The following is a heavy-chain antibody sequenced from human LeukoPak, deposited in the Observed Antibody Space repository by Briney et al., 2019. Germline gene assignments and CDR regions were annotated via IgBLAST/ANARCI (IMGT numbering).Heavy chain of an antibody. CDR2: SNAGNGNT. Sequence: ASVTLSCKAARSTVTSYAMDGVRQSPRQRLEWWGGSNAGNGNTKYSQKFQGRVTITRDTSASTAYMELSSLRSEDMAVYYCASGGYYCSGGSCDFDCWGQGTLVTAS. CDR1: RSTVTSYA. D-gene: IGHD2-15*01. V-gene: IGHV1-3*01. CDR3: ASGGYYCSGGSCDFDC. J-gene: IGHJ4*02.